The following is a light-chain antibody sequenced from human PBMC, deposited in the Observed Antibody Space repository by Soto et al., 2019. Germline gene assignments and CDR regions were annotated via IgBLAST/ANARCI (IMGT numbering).Light chain of an antibody. J-gene: IGKJ5*01. CDR3: QQRSNWPSIT. CDR1: QSVSSY. CDR2: DAS. Sequence: EIVLTQSPATLSLSPGERATLSCRASQSVSSYLAWYPEKPGQAPRRLIFDASTRATGIPARFSASGSGTDFTLTISSLEPEDFAVYYCQQRSNWPSITFGQGTRLEIK. V-gene: IGKV3-11*01.